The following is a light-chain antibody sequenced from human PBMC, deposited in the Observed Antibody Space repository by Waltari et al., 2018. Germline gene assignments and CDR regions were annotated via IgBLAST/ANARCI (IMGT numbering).Light chain of an antibody. CDR1: QYVSSN. CDR3: QQYHNWPPLT. J-gene: IGKJ4*01. Sequence: DIVMTQSPATLSVPPGERATLSCRASQYVSSNLAWYQQKPGQAPRLLIYGASTRATGIPARFSGGGSGTEFTLTISSLQSKDFAVYYCQQYHNWPPLTFGGGTKVEIK. CDR2: GAS. V-gene: IGKV3-15*01.